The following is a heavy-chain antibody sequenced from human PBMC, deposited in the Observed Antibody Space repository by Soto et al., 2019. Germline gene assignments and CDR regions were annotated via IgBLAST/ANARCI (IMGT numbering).Heavy chain of an antibody. Sequence: PSQTLSLTCAISGDSVSSNTAAWNWIRSSPSRGLEWLGRTYYRSNWRHDYAVSVKSRITVNPDTSKNQFSLKLSSVTAADTAVYYCARIRKYGIIAAAVRPFDYWGQGTLVTVSS. J-gene: IGHJ4*02. CDR1: GDSVSSNTAA. CDR2: TYYRSNWRH. D-gene: IGHD6-13*01. CDR3: ARIRKYGIIAAAVRPFDY. V-gene: IGHV6-1*01.